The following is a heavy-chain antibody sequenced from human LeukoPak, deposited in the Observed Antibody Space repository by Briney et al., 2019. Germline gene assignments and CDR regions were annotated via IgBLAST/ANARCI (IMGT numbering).Heavy chain of an antibody. J-gene: IGHJ4*02. CDR1: GGSISSSY. Sequence: SETLSLTCTVSGGSISSSYWSWIRQPPGKGLEWIGYIYYTGSTNYNPSLQSRVTISVDTSKNQFSLKLSSVTAADTAVYYCARLKGYSSGWYPSYYFDYWGRGTLVTVSS. V-gene: IGHV4-59*08. D-gene: IGHD6-19*01. CDR2: IYYTGST. CDR3: ARLKGYSSGWYPSYYFDY.